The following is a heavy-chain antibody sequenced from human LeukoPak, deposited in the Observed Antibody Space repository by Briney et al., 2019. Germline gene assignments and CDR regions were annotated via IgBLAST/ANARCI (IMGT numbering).Heavy chain of an antibody. Sequence: PGGSLRLSCAASGFTFTNYGMHWVRQAPGKGLEWVAVISYDGSNKYYADSVKGRFTISRDNSKNTLYLQMNSLRAEDTAVYYCARDGDYGDYGNAFDIWGQGTMVTVSS. V-gene: IGHV3-30*19. CDR3: ARDGDYGDYGNAFDI. CDR2: ISYDGSNK. J-gene: IGHJ3*02. CDR1: GFTFTNYG. D-gene: IGHD4-17*01.